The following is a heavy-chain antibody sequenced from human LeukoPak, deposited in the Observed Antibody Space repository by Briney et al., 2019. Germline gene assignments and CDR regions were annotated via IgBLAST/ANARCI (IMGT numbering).Heavy chain of an antibody. CDR3: ARDPSPVGLFGP. CDR2: IYYSGST. Sequence: PSETLSLTCTVSGGSISSYYCSWIRQPPGKGLEWIGYIYYSGSTNYNPSLKSRVTISVDTSKNQFSLKLSSVTAADTAVYYCARDPSPVGLFGPWGQGTLVTVSS. D-gene: IGHD2-2*01. CDR1: GGSISSYY. J-gene: IGHJ5*02. V-gene: IGHV4-59*01.